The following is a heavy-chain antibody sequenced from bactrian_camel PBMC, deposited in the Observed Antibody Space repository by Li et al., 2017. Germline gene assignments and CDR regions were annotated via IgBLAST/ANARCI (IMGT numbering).Heavy chain of an antibody. Sequence: VQLVESGGGSVQPGGSLNLSCVVSGDTSIDNILGWFRQAPGKEREGVAAIYSNDRTTVYADSVKGRFTISQDNANKMVFLQMNSLKPEDTAMYYCAADRRPLLARTLVSAYYSYWGQGTQVTVS. V-gene: IGHV3S40*01. CDR3: AADRRPLLARTLVSAYYSY. CDR1: GDTSIDNI. D-gene: IGHD4*01. J-gene: IGHJ4*01. CDR2: IYSNDRTT.